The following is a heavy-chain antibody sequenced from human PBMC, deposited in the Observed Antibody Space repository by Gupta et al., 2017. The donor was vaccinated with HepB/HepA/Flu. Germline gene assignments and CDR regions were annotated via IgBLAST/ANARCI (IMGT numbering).Heavy chain of an antibody. Sequence: QLQLQESAPGLVKPSETLSLTCTVSGGSISSSNSFWGWIRQPPGKGLEWIGRVSYTGSTSYNASLKSRLTISVDTSKNQFSLKLSSVTATDTAVFFCVRETYYYGSGHFDSWGQGTLVTVSS. D-gene: IGHD3-10*01. V-gene: IGHV4-39*02. CDR2: VSYTGST. CDR1: GGSISSSNSF. J-gene: IGHJ4*02. CDR3: VRETYYYGSGHFDS.